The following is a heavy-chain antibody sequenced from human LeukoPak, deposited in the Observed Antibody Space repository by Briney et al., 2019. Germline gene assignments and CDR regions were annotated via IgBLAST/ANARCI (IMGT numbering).Heavy chain of an antibody. D-gene: IGHD2-15*01. CDR1: GYRFTTYW. CDR3: ARQETSASDAFDL. J-gene: IGHJ3*01. V-gene: IGHV5-51*01. Sequence: GESLKISCKGSGYRFTTYWIGWVRPMPGKGLEWMGIVNPADSETRYSPSFQGQVTFSADKSISTAYLQWSSLKASDTAMYYCARQETSASDAFDLWGQGTMVTVSS. CDR2: VNPADSET.